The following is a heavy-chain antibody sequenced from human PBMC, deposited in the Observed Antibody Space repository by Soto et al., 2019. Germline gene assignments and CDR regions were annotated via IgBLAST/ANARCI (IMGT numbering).Heavy chain of an antibody. CDR2: IRSKAYGGTT. V-gene: IGHV3-49*03. Sequence: GGSLRLSCTASGFTFGDYAMSWFRQAPGKGLEWVGFIRSKAYGGTTEYAASVKGRFTISRDDSKSIAYLQMNSLKTEDTAVYYCTRGGITMVRGVIRAYYYMDVWGKGTTVTVSS. J-gene: IGHJ6*03. CDR3: TRGGITMVRGVIRAYYYMDV. D-gene: IGHD3-10*01. CDR1: GFTFGDYA.